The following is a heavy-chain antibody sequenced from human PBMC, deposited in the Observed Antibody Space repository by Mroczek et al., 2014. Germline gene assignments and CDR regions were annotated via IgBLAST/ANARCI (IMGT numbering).Heavy chain of an antibody. V-gene: IGHV1-8*01. J-gene: IGHJ6*03. Sequence: VQLVQSGAEVKKPGASVKVSCKASGYTFTSYDINWVRQATGQGLEWMGWMNPNSGNTGYAQKFQGRVTMTRNTSISTAYMELSSLRSEDTAVYYCARGGDDDFWSGTPLYPDYYYYMDVWGKGTTVTVSS. CDR2: MNPNSGNT. CDR3: ARGGDDDFWSGTPLYPDYYYYMDV. D-gene: IGHD3-3*01. CDR1: GYTFTSYD.